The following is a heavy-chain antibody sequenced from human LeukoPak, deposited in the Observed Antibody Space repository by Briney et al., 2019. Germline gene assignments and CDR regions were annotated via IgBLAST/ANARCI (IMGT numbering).Heavy chain of an antibody. CDR3: ARVGSTDSPHAFDI. V-gene: IGHV3-74*01. D-gene: IGHD2-21*02. J-gene: IGHJ3*02. Sequence: PGGSLRVSCAASGFTFSSYWMDWVRHAPGKGLVWFSGINSDGRMTRYAESVKGRFTISRDNAKNTLYLQMNSLRAEDTSVYYCARVGSTDSPHAFDIWGQGTMVTVSS. CDR1: GFTFSSYW. CDR2: INSDGRMT.